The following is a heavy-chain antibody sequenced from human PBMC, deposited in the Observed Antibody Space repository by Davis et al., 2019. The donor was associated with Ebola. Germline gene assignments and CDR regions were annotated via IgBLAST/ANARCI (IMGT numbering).Heavy chain of an antibody. J-gene: IGHJ4*02. CDR1: GFSFNKFG. D-gene: IGHD5-24*01. CDR3: AKDGGPGDAYNYGSDY. V-gene: IGHV3-23*01. Sequence: GESLKISCAASGFSFNKFGLTWVRQAPGKGLEWVSMSGGSGSGGRTYYADSVKGRFTISRDNSKNTLYLQMNNLRADDTAIYYCAKDGGPGDAYNYGSDYWGQGTLGTVSS. CDR2: SGGSGSGGRT.